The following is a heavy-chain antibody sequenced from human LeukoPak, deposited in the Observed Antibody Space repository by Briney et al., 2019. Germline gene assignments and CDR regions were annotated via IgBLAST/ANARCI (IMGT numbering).Heavy chain of an antibody. D-gene: IGHD3-22*01. Sequence: GGSLRLSCAASGFTFSSYSMNWVRQAPGKGLEWVSSISSSSSYIYYADSVKGRFTISRDNAKNSLYLQMNSLRAEDTAVYYCARDPYYYDSSGHDGDYWGQGTLVTVSS. CDR2: ISSSSSYI. J-gene: IGHJ4*02. V-gene: IGHV3-21*01. CDR3: ARDPYYYDSSGHDGDY. CDR1: GFTFSSYS.